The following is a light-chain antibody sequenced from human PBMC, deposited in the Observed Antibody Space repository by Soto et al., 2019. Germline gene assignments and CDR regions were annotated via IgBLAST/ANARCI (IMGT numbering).Light chain of an antibody. CDR3: QKYSSVIT. CDR2: AAS. V-gene: IGKV1-27*01. Sequence: DIQMTQSPSSLSASVGDRVTITCRASQGISNFLAWYQQKPGKVPKLLISAASTLQSGVPSRFSGSGSGTDFTLTITSLQPEDVATYYCQKYSSVITFGQGTRLGI. CDR1: QGISNF. J-gene: IGKJ5*01.